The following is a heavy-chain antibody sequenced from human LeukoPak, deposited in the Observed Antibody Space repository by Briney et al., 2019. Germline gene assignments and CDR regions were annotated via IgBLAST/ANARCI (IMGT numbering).Heavy chain of an antibody. V-gene: IGHV3-48*01. CDR2: ISSSSSTI. D-gene: IGHD5-18*01. CDR1: GFTFSSYS. CDR3: ARHELVPKARGYSYVA. Sequence: GGSLRLSCAASGFTFSSYSMNWVRQAPGKGLEWVSYISSSSSTIYYADSVKGRFTISRDNAKNSLYLQMNSLRAEDTAVYYCARHELVPKARGYSYVAWGQGTLVTVSS. J-gene: IGHJ5*02.